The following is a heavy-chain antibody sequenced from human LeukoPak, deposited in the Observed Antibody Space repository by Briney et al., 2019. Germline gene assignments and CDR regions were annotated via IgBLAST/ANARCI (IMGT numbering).Heavy chain of an antibody. CDR1: GGSISSYY. V-gene: IGHV4-59*01. J-gene: IGHJ6*04. D-gene: IGHD3-9*01. CDR3: GRVRYFDWLSLDV. Sequence: PSETLSLTCTVSGGSISSYYWSWIRQPPGKGLEWIGYIYYSGSTNYNPSLKSRVTISVDTSKNQFSLKLSSVTAADTAVYYCGRVRYFDWLSLDVWGKGTTVTISS. CDR2: IYYSGST.